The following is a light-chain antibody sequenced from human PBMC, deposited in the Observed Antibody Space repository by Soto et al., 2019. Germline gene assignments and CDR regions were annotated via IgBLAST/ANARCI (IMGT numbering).Light chain of an antibody. V-gene: IGKV3D-20*01. CDR1: QYITIY. Sequence: EIVLTQSPATLSLSPGERATLSCRASQYITIYLAWYQQKPGLAPRLLIYDASSRATGIPDRFSGSGSGTDFTLTISRLEPEDFAVYYCQQYGSSPLTFGGGTKVDI. CDR2: DAS. J-gene: IGKJ4*01. CDR3: QQYGSSPLT.